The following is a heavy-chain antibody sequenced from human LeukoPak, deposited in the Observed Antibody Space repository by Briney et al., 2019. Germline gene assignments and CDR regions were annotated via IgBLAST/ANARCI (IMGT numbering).Heavy chain of an antibody. J-gene: IGHJ6*02. V-gene: IGHV3-21*01. CDR1: GFTFSSSA. Sequence: GGSLRLSCAASGFTFSSSAMSWVRQVPGKGLEWVSSISSSSSYIYYADSVKGRFTISRDNAKNSPYLQMNSLRAEDTAVYYCARENDDYYYYGMDVWGQGTTVTVSS. CDR3: ARENDDYYYYGMDV. CDR2: ISSSSSYI.